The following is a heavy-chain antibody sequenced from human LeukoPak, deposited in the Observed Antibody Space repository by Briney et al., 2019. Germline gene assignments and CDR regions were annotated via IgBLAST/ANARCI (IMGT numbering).Heavy chain of an antibody. J-gene: IGHJ4*02. Sequence: GRSLRLSCAASGCTFSSYGMPWVRQAAGKGLEWVAGISCDGSNKYYADSVKRRFTISRDNSKNTLYLQMNSLRVEDTAVYYCAKDLDYWGQGTLVTVSS. CDR2: ISCDGSNK. CDR1: GCTFSSYG. CDR3: AKDLDY. V-gene: IGHV3-30*18.